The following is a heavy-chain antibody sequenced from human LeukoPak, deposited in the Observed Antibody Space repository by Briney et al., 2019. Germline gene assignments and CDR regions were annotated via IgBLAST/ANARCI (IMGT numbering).Heavy chain of an antibody. D-gene: IGHD2-21*02. Sequence: GGSLRLSCAASGFTFDDYTMHWVRQAPGKGLEWVSLISWDGRTTYYADSVKGRFTISRDNSKNSLHLQMSSLRAEDTAVYYCARVMYCGGDCYPYYYYYGMDVWGQGTTVTVSS. CDR1: GFTFDDYT. CDR2: ISWDGRTT. CDR3: ARVMYCGGDCYPYYYYYGMDV. V-gene: IGHV3-43*01. J-gene: IGHJ6*02.